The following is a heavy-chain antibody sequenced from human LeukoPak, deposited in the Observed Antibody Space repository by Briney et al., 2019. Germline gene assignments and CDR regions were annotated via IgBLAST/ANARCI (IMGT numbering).Heavy chain of an antibody. CDR2: INPNSGGT. V-gene: IGHV1-2*02. Sequence: VASVKVSCKASGYTFTGYYMHWVRQAPGQGLEWMGWINPNSGGTNYAQKFQGRVTMTRDTSISTAYMELSRLRSDDTAVYYCARVMVRGVKGIDYRGQGTLVTVSS. CDR3: ARVMVRGVKGIDY. J-gene: IGHJ4*02. D-gene: IGHD3-10*01. CDR1: GYTFTGYY.